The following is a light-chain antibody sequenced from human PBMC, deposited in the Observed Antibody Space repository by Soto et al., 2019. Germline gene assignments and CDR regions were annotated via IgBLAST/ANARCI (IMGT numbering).Light chain of an antibody. J-gene: IGLJ1*01. CDR3: SSYAGSHNFL. V-gene: IGLV2-8*01. Sequence: QSALTQPPSASGSPGQSVTISCTGTSSDVGGYDYVSWYQHHPGKAPKLMIYEVYKRPSGVPDRFSGSKSGNTASLTVSGLQAEDEADYYCSSYAGSHNFLFGAGTKVTVL. CDR2: EVY. CDR1: SSDVGGYDY.